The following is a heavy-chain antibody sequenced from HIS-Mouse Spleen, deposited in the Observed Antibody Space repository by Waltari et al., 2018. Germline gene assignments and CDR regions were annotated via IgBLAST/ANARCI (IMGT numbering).Heavy chain of an antibody. V-gene: IGHV4-39*07. J-gene: IGHJ5*02. CDR3: ARDYGDNWFDP. D-gene: IGHD4-17*01. Sequence: QLQLQESGPGLVKPSETLSITCTVSGGSISSSSYYWGWIRQPPGKGLEWIGSIYYSGSTYYNPSLKSRVTISVDTSKNQFSLKLSSVTAADTAVYYCARDYGDNWFDPWGQGTLVTVSS. CDR1: GGSISSSSYY. CDR2: IYYSGST.